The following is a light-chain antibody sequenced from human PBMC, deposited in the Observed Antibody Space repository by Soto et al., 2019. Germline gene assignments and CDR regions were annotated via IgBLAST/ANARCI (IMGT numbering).Light chain of an antibody. CDR3: QQSYSTPYT. CDR2: AAS. V-gene: IGKV1-39*01. J-gene: IGKJ2*01. CDR1: QSISSY. Sequence: DIQMTQSPSSLSASVGDRVTITCRASQSISSYLNWYQQKPGKAPKLLIYAASSLQSGDPSRFSGSGSGTDFSLSISSLQPEDFATYYCQQSYSTPYTLGQGTKLEIK.